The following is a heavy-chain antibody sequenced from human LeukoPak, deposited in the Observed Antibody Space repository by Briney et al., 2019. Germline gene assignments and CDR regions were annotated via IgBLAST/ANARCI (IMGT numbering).Heavy chain of an antibody. D-gene: IGHD6-19*01. CDR3: ARCSSGWYHQEDFDY. J-gene: IGHJ4*02. V-gene: IGHV1-2*02. CDR1: GYTFTGYY. CDR2: INPNSGGT. Sequence: ASVKVSCKASGYTFTGYYMHWVRQAPGQGLEWMGWINPNSGGTNYAQKFQGRVTMTRDTSISTAYMELSRLRSDDTAVYYCARCSSGWYHQEDFDYWGQGTLVTVSS.